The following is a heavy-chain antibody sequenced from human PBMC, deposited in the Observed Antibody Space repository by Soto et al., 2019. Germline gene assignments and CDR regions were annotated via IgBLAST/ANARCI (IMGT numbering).Heavy chain of an antibody. J-gene: IGHJ4*02. CDR3: ASSGSYQSSY. Sequence: GESLKISCKASGYNFTSYWISWVRQMPVKGLEWMGRIDPSDSYTNYSPSFQGHVTISADKSISTAYLQWSRLKASDTAIYYCASSGSYQSSYWGQGTLVPVSS. CDR2: IDPSDSYT. V-gene: IGHV5-10-1*01. D-gene: IGHD1-26*01. CDR1: GYNFTSYW.